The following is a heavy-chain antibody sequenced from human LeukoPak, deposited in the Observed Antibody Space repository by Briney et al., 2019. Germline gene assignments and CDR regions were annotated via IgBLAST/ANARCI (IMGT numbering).Heavy chain of an antibody. CDR2: SIHIFCTA. CDR1: GCTFSGYA. CDR3: ARDFRDSSGYSHAEYFQH. D-gene: IGHD3-22*01. J-gene: IGHJ1*01. V-gene: IGHV1-69*05. Sequence: SSVQVSCKASGCTFSGYAISWVRQPPGQGLEWMGGSIHIFCTANYAQKFQGRVTITTDESTSTADVELSSLRSEDTVVYYCARDFRDSSGYSHAEYFQHWGQGTVVTVSS.